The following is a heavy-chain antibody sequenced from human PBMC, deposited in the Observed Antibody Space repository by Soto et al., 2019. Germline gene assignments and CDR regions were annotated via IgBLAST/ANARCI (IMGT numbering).Heavy chain of an antibody. D-gene: IGHD3-22*01. Sequence: PSETLSLTCAVYGESFSGYYWSWIRQAPGKGLEWIGEIYHSGSTNYNPSLKSRVTISVVTSKNQFYLRLTSVTAADTAVYYCARAYDSSGYYPPLLAYWGQGTLVTVSS. J-gene: IGHJ4*02. CDR1: GESFSGYY. V-gene: IGHV4-34*01. CDR3: ARAYDSSGYYPPLLAY. CDR2: IYHSGST.